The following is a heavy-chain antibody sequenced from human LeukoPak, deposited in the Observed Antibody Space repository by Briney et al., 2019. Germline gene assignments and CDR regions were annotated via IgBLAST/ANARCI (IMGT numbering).Heavy chain of an antibody. V-gene: IGHV3-48*01. Sequence: GGSLRLSCAASGFTFSSYSMNWVRQAPGKGLEWVSYISSSSSTIYYADSVKGRFTISRDSAKNSLYLQMNSLRAEDTAVYYCARCGGDCYSGADDAFDIWGQGTMVTVSS. J-gene: IGHJ3*02. CDR1: GFTFSSYS. CDR2: ISSSSSTI. D-gene: IGHD2-21*02. CDR3: ARCGGDCYSGADDAFDI.